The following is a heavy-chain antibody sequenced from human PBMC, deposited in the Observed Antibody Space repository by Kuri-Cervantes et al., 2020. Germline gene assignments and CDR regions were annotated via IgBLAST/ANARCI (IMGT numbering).Heavy chain of an antibody. CDR2: ISYDGSNK. CDR1: GFTFSSYW. Sequence: RGSLRLSCAASGFTFSSYWMSWVRQAPGKGLEWVAVISYDGSNKYYADSVKGRFTISRDNSKNTLYLQMNSLRAEDTAVYYCAKDTYYDFWSGFHYYGMDVWGQGTTVTVSS. CDR3: AKDTYYDFWSGFHYYGMDV. J-gene: IGHJ6*02. D-gene: IGHD3-3*01. V-gene: IGHV3-30*18.